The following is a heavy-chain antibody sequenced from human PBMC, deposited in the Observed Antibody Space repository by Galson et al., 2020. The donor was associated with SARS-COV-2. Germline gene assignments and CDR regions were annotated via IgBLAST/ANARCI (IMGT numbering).Heavy chain of an antibody. J-gene: IGHJ4*01. CDR1: GFSLSTSGVC. CDR2: TDWDDDQ. D-gene: IGHD3-22*01. Sequence: SGPTLVKPTQTLTPTCTFSGFSLSTSGVCVSWIRQPPGKALEWLALTDWDDDQYYSTSLKTRLTISKDTSKNQVVLTMTNMDPVDTATYYCARTYYYDTSAPVFDYWGQGTLVTVSS. CDR3: ARTYYYDTSAPVFDY. V-gene: IGHV2-70*01.